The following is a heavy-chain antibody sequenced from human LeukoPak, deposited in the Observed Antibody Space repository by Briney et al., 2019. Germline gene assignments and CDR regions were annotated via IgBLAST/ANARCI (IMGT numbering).Heavy chain of an antibody. V-gene: IGHV3-30*18. J-gene: IGHJ4*02. CDR2: ISYDGSNK. CDR1: GFTFSSYG. D-gene: IGHD3-16*02. CDR3: AKEHHTVCGTYRTIDY. Sequence: GGSLRLSCAAPGFTFSSYGMHWVRQAPGKGLEWVAVISYDGSNKYYADSVKGRFTISRDNSKNTLYLQMTSLTAEATAGYSCAKEHHTVCGTYRTIDYWGQGKLVTVSS.